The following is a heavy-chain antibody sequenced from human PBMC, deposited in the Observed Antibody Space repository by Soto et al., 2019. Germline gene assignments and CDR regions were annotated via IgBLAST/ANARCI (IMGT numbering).Heavy chain of an antibody. CDR1: GGSISSSSYY. CDR2: IYYSGST. J-gene: IGHJ5*02. CDR3: ARLTYPNWFDP. V-gene: IGHV4-39*01. Sequence: SETLSLTCTVSGGSISSSSYYWGWIRRPPGKGLEWIGSIYYSGSTYYNPSLKSRVTISVDTSKNQFSLKLSSVTAADTAVYYCARLTYPNWFDPWGQGTLVTVSS. D-gene: IGHD2-2*01.